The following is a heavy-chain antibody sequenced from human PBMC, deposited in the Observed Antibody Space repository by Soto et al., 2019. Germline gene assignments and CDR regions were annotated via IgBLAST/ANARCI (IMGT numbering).Heavy chain of an antibody. CDR3: ARDPYSSSWSRGGAFDI. J-gene: IGHJ3*02. CDR2: IYHSGST. D-gene: IGHD6-13*01. V-gene: IGHV4-4*02. CDR1: GGSISSSNW. Sequence: QVQLQESGPGLVKPSGTLSLTCAVSGGSISSSNWWSWVRQPPGKGLEWIGEIYHSGSTNYNPSLKSRVTISVDKSKNQFSLTLSSVTAADTAVYYCARDPYSSSWSRGGAFDIWGQGTMVTVSS.